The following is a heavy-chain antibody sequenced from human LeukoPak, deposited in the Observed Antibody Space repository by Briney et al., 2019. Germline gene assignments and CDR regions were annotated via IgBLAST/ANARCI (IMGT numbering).Heavy chain of an antibody. CDR3: AKGVGITIFGVVNDY. V-gene: IGHV3-23*01. D-gene: IGHD3-3*01. CDR2: ISGSGGST. J-gene: IGHJ4*02. CDR1: GFTFSSYW. Sequence: GGSLRLSCAASGFTFSSYWMSWVRQAPGKGLEWVSAISGSGGSTYYADSVKGRFTISRDNSKNTLYLQMNSLRAEDTAVYYCAKGVGITIFGVVNDYWGQGTLVTVSS.